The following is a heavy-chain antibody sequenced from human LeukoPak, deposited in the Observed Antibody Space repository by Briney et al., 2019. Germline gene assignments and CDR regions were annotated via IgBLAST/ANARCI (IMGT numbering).Heavy chain of an antibody. J-gene: IGHJ4*02. CDR1: GFTVSSNY. V-gene: IGHV3-53*01. CDR3: ARAPDWPYYFDY. D-gene: IGHD3/OR15-3a*01. Sequence: GGSLRLSCAASGFTVSSNYMSWVRQAPGKGLEWVSVIYSGGSTYYADSVKGRFTISRDNSKNTLYLQMNSLRAEDTAVYYCARAPDWPYYFDYWGQGTLVTVSS. CDR2: IYSGGST.